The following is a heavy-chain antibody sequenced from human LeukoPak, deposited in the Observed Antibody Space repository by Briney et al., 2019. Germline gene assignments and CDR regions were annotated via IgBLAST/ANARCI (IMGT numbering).Heavy chain of an antibody. V-gene: IGHV3-23*01. D-gene: IGHD3-3*01. Sequence: GGSLRLSCAASGFTFSSYAMSWVRQAPGKGLEWASAIVGSGGSTYYADSVKGRFTISRDNSKNTLYLQMNSLRAEDTAVYYCAKGAVYGYDFWSGYSHYFDYWGQGTLVTVSS. CDR1: GFTFSSYA. J-gene: IGHJ4*02. CDR3: AKGAVYGYDFWSGYSHYFDY. CDR2: IVGSGGST.